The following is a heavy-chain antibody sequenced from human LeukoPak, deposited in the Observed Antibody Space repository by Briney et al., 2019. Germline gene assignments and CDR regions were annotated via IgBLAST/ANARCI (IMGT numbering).Heavy chain of an antibody. CDR2: IWYAGQTK. CDR1: GFIFSNYA. Sequence: GGSLRLSCEASGFIFSNYAMQSVPQAPRKGQEWLALIWYAGQTKFYADSEKGRFTISRDNSGNTLFLHMTNLRVEDTAVYYCAREWGRIAVDGGPGYWGQGALVTVSS. V-gene: IGHV3-33*02. D-gene: IGHD6-19*01. CDR3: AREWGRIAVDGGPGY. J-gene: IGHJ4*02.